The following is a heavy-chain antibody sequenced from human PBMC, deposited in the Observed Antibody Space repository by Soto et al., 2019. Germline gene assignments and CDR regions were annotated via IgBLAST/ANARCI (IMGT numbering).Heavy chain of an antibody. Sequence: GESLKISCKGSGYRFTSYWIGWVRQMPGNGLEWMVIIYPGDSDTRYSPSFEGQVTISADKSISTAYLQWSSLKASDTAMYYCARRSPASASDAFDIWGQGTMVTVSS. V-gene: IGHV5-51*01. CDR1: GYRFTSYW. D-gene: IGHD6-13*01. CDR3: ARRSPASASDAFDI. J-gene: IGHJ3*02. CDR2: IYPGDSDT.